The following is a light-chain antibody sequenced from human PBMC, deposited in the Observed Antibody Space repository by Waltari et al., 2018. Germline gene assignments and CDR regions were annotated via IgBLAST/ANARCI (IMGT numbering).Light chain of an antibody. Sequence: EIVLTQSPATLSLSPGDRATLSCRASQCVSSYLAWYQQKSGQAPRLPIYDSSNRATGIPARFSGGGSGKDFTLTISSLEPEDFAVYYCQQRSDWLLTFGGGTKVEIK. CDR2: DSS. V-gene: IGKV3-11*01. CDR3: QQRSDWLLT. CDR1: QCVSSY. J-gene: IGKJ4*01.